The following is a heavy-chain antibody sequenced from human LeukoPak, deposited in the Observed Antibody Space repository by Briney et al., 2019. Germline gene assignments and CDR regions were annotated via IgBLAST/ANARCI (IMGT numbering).Heavy chain of an antibody. Sequence: PGGSLRLSCAASGFTFSNAWMTWVRQAPGKGLEWVGRIKSKTDGETTDYAAPVKGRFTISRDDSKNTLYLQMNSLKTEDTAVCYCTTDLGCSGGSCYSFWGQGTLVTVSS. CDR2: IKSKTDGETT. CDR1: GFTFSNAW. D-gene: IGHD2-15*01. V-gene: IGHV3-15*01. J-gene: IGHJ4*02. CDR3: TTDLGCSGGSCYSF.